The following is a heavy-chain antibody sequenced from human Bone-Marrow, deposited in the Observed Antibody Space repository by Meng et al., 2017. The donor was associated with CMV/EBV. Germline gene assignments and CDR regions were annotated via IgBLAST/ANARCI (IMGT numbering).Heavy chain of an antibody. D-gene: IGHD3-3*01. CDR3: ARDGNRFWSGYHPQFWFDP. Sequence: ASGKVSCKASGYTFTSYYMHWVRQAPGQGLEWMGIINPSGGSTSYAQKFQGRVTMTRDTSTSTVYMELSSLRSEDTAVYYCARDGNRFWSGYHPQFWFDPWGQGTLVTVSS. CDR1: GYTFTSYY. J-gene: IGHJ5*02. V-gene: IGHV1-46*01. CDR2: INPSGGST.